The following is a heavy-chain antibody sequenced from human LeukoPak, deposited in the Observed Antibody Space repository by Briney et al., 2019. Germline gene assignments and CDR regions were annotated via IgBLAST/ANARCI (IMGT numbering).Heavy chain of an antibody. CDR2: IYYSGST. D-gene: IGHD3-22*01. Sequence: ETLSLTCPVSGGSVSSGSYYWSWIRQPPGKGLEWIGYIYYSGSTNYNPSLKSRVTISVDTSKNQFSLKLSPVTAADTAVYYCARDLENYYDSSGYYYGGFDPWGQGTLVTVSS. J-gene: IGHJ5*02. CDR3: ARDLENYYDSSGYYYGGFDP. V-gene: IGHV4-61*01. CDR1: GGSVSSGSYY.